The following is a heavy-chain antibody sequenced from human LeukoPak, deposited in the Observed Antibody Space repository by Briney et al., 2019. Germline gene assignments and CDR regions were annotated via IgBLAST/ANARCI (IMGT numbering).Heavy chain of an antibody. CDR3: AKDRESGSYLDY. D-gene: IGHD1-26*01. J-gene: IGHJ4*02. CDR2: ISGSGGST. CDR1: GFTFSSYA. V-gene: IGHV3-23*01. Sequence: PGGSLRLSCAASGFTFSSYAMSWVRQAPGKGLEWVSAISGSGGSTYYADSVKGRFTISRDNSKDTLYLQMNSLRAEDTAVYYCAKDRESGSYLDYWGQGTLVTVSS.